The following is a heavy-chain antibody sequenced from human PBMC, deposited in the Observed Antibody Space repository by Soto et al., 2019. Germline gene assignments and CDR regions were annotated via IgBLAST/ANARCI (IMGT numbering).Heavy chain of an antibody. Sequence: SLSLTCTVCGGCFRSEAYYGSCIRQPPGKGLEWIGCVYYSGRTYFNPSLESRIAISMDTFKDQFSLKLRSVNAADTAVYYCHRDPANSPDYFDSWAQGALVTVSS. CDR2: VYYSGRT. D-gene: IGHD1-1*01. CDR1: GGCFRSEAYY. J-gene: IGHJ4*02. CDR3: HRDPANSPDYFDS. V-gene: IGHV4-30-4*01.